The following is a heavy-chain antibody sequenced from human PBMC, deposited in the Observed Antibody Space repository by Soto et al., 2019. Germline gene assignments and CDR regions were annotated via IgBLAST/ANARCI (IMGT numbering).Heavy chain of an antibody. CDR1: GYTFTDYA. D-gene: IGHD1-26*01. CDR2: INAGNGNT. Sequence: QVQLVQSGAEEKKPGASVWVSCKASGYTFTDYAMHWVRQAPGQRLEWMGWINAGNGNTKYSQKFQGRVTITRDTSATTAYMELSSLRSEDTAVYYCARGGERLYLDRWGRGTLVTVSS. CDR3: ARGGERLYLDR. J-gene: IGHJ2*01. V-gene: IGHV1-3*05.